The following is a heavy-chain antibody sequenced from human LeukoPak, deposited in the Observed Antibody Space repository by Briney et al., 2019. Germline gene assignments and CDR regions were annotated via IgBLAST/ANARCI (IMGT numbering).Heavy chain of an antibody. CDR3: AKRGIEVAAFDY. CDR1: GFTFNNYA. D-gene: IGHD6-19*01. CDR2: IIGSGGTT. J-gene: IGHJ4*02. V-gene: IGHV3-23*01. Sequence: PGGSLRLSCAASGFTFNNYAMSWVRQTPEKGLEWVSGIIGSGGTTYYADSVKGRFTISRDNSKNTLYLQMNSLRVEDTAVYYCAKRGIEVAAFDYWGQGTLVTVSS.